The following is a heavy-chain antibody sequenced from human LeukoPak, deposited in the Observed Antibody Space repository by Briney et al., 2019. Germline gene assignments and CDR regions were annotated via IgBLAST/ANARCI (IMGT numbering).Heavy chain of an antibody. CDR1: VFMFHDYA. Sequence: GRSLGLSRAASVFMFHDYAIHWVREAPGKGLEWVSLISGDGGSTFYADSVKGRFPIYRDNHKNCLHRQMNRLISGDTALYYCARESESSGWYDYWGQGTLVTVSS. V-gene: IGHV3-43*02. J-gene: IGHJ4*02. CDR3: ARESESSGWYDY. CDR2: ISGDGGST. D-gene: IGHD6-19*01.